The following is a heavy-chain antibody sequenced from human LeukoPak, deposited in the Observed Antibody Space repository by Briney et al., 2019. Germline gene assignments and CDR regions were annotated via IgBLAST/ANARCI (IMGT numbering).Heavy chain of an antibody. CDR1: GYSFTSYW. J-gene: IGHJ2*01. CDR3: ARIAGAPHWYFDL. D-gene: IGHD3-10*01. V-gene: IGHV5-51*01. CDR2: IYPGDSDT. Sequence: GESLKISCKVSGYSFTSYWIAWVRQMPGKGLEWMGIIYPGDSDTRYSPSFQGQVTISADKSIRTAYLQWSSLKASDTAMYYCARIAGAPHWYFDLWGRSTLVTVSS.